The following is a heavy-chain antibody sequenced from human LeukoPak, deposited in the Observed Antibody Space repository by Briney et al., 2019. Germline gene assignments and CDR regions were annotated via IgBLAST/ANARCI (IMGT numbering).Heavy chain of an antibody. CDR3: ARHDVLLWFGEFAFDY. CDR2: INHSGST. V-gene: IGHV4-34*01. D-gene: IGHD3-10*01. Sequence: SETLSLTCAVYGGSFSGYYWSWIRQPPGKGLEWIGEINHSGSTNYNPSLKSRVTISVDTSKNQFSLKLTSVTAADTAVYYCARHDVLLWFGEFAFDYWGQGTLVTVSS. CDR1: GGSFSGYY. J-gene: IGHJ4*02.